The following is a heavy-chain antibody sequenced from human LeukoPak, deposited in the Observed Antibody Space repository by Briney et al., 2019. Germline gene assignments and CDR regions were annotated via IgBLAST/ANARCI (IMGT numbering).Heavy chain of an antibody. J-gene: IGHJ3*02. CDR3: ARDSPFMVPGTGDAFDI. CDR2: IIPILGIA. Sequence: EASVKVSCKASGGTFSSYAISWVRQAPGQGLEWMGRIIPILGIANYAQKFQGRVTITADKSTSTAYMELRSLRSDDTAIYYCARDSPFMVPGTGDAFDIWGQGTMVSVSS. V-gene: IGHV1-69*04. CDR1: GGTFSSYA. D-gene: IGHD6-19*01.